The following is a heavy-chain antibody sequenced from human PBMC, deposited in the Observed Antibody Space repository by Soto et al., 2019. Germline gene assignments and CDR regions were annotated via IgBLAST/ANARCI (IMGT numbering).Heavy chain of an antibody. CDR3: ARDRERITIFGVVTPYYYYGMDV. CDR2: ISAYNGNT. V-gene: IGHV1-18*04. D-gene: IGHD3-3*01. Sequence: GASVNVSCKASGYTFTSYGISWVRQAPGQGLEWMGWISAYNGNTNYAQKLQGRVTMTTDASTSTAYMELRSLRSDDTAVYYCARDRERITIFGVVTPYYYYGMDVWGQGTTVTVSS. J-gene: IGHJ6*02. CDR1: GYTFTSYG.